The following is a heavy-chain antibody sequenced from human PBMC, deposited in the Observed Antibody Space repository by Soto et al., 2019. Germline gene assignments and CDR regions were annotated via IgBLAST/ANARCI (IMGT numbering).Heavy chain of an antibody. D-gene: IGHD3-22*01. J-gene: IGHJ4*02. CDR1: GYTFTSYD. V-gene: IGHV1-8*01. CDR2: LNPNSGNT. CDR3: ASEGDSSGYYPRHIDY. Sequence: ASVKVSCTASGYTFTSYDINWVRQATGQVLEWMGWLNPNSGNTGYPQKFQGRVTMTRNTPISTAYMELSSLRSEDTAVYYCASEGDSSGYYPRHIDYWGQ.